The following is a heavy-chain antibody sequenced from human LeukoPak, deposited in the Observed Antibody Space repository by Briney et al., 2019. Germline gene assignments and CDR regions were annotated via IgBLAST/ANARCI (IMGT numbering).Heavy chain of an antibody. Sequence: SETLSLTCTVSGGSINTYYWSWIRQPAGQGLEWIGRIYSSGTTNYNPSFKSRVTMSVVTSKSQFSLKLTSVTAADTAVYYCARGRDYRISPGTAFDFWGQGTLVTISS. CDR3: ARGRDYRISPGTAFDF. CDR2: IYSSGTT. D-gene: IGHD6-6*01. CDR1: GGSINTYY. V-gene: IGHV4-4*07. J-gene: IGHJ4*02.